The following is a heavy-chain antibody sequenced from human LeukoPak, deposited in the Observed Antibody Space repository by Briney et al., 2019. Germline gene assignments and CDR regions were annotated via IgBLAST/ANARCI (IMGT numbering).Heavy chain of an antibody. D-gene: IGHD3-22*01. CDR1: GGSISSYY. Sequence: ETLSLACTVSGGSISSYYWSWIRQPAGKGLEWIGRIYTSGSTNYNPSLKSRVTMSVDTSKNQFSLKLSSVTAADTAVYYCARDRWDSSGYYYSWFDPWGQGTLVTVSS. CDR3: ARDRWDSSGYYYSWFDP. V-gene: IGHV4-4*07. CDR2: IYTSGST. J-gene: IGHJ5*02.